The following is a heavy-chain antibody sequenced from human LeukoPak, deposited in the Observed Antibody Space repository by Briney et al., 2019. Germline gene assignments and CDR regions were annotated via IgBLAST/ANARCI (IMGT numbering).Heavy chain of an antibody. Sequence: PGGSLRLSCAASGFTFSSYWMSWVRQAPGKGLEWVANIKQDGSEKYYVDSVKGRFTISRDNAKNSLYLQMNSLRAEDTAVYYCARADCSSTSCYTRGYYYYYMDVWGKGTTVTVSS. J-gene: IGHJ6*03. CDR1: GFTFSSYW. D-gene: IGHD2-2*02. V-gene: IGHV3-7*01. CDR2: IKQDGSEK. CDR3: ARADCSSTSCYTRGYYYYYMDV.